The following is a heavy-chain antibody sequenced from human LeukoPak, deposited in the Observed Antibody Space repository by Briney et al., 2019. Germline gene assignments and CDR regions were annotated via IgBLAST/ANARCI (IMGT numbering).Heavy chain of an antibody. J-gene: IGHJ6*02. V-gene: IGHV4-34*12. CDR2: IIHSGST. CDR1: GGSFSGYY. CDR3: ASLHRMGSSPRSSYYYYYGMDV. Sequence: PSETLSLTCAVYGGSFSGYYWSWIRQPPGKGLEWIGEIIHSGSTNYNPSLKSRVTISVDTSKNQFSLKLSSVTAADTAVYYCASLHRMGSSPRSSYYYYYGMDVWGQGTTVTVSS. D-gene: IGHD6-13*01.